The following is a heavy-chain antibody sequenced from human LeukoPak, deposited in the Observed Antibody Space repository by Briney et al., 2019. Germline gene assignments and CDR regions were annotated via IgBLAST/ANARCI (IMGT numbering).Heavy chain of an antibody. V-gene: IGHV3-66*01. CDR3: AKNSMAYYDILTGYYPTHFDY. CDR1: GFTVSSNY. CDR2: IYSGGST. Sequence: PGGSLRLSCAASGFTVSSNYMSWVRQAPGKGLEWVSVIYSGGSTYYADSVKGRFTISRDNSKNTLYLQMNSLRAEDTAVYYCAKNSMAYYDILTGYYPTHFDYWGQGTLVTVSS. D-gene: IGHD3-9*01. J-gene: IGHJ4*02.